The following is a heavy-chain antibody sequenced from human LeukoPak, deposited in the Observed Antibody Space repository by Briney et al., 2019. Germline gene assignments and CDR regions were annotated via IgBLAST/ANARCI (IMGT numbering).Heavy chain of an antibody. Sequence: SETLSLTCTVSGGSISSYYWSWIRQPPGKGLEWIGYIYYSGSTNYNPSLKSRVTISVDTSKNQFSLKLSSVTAADTAVYDCARGKDTAMVKGYFDYWGQGTLVTVSS. V-gene: IGHV4-59*01. CDR1: GGSISSYY. CDR3: ARGKDTAMVKGYFDY. J-gene: IGHJ4*02. CDR2: IYYSGST. D-gene: IGHD5-18*01.